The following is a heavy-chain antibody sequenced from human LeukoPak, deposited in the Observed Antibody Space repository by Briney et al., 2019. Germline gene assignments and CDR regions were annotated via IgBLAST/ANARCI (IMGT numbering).Heavy chain of an antibody. CDR3: ARVAPYSSSWYWYYYMDV. Sequence: GGSLRLSCAASGFTFSSYSMNWVRQAPGKGLEWVSSISSSSSYIYYADSVKGRFIISRDNAKSSLYLQMNSLRAEDTAVYYCARVAPYSSSWYWYYYMDVWGKGTTVTISS. CDR1: GFTFSSYS. V-gene: IGHV3-21*04. D-gene: IGHD6-13*01. J-gene: IGHJ6*03. CDR2: ISSSSSYI.